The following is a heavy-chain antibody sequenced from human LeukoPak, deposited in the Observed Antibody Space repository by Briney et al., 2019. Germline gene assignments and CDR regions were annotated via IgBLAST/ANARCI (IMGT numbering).Heavy chain of an antibody. V-gene: IGHV3-11*01. D-gene: IGHD2-15*01. CDR1: GFTFSDNY. Sequence: GGSLRLSCAASGFTFSDNYMSWIRQAPGKGLEWVSYISSSGSIYYADSVKGRFTISRDNAKNSLYLQMNSLRAEDTAVYYCARDTRRGGRPIFDYWGQGTLVTVSS. CDR2: ISSSGSI. CDR3: ARDTRRGGRPIFDY. J-gene: IGHJ4*02.